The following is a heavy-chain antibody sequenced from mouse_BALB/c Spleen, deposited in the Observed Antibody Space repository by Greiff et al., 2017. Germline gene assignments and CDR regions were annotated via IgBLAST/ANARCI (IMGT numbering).Heavy chain of an antibody. CDR3: TITTATAY. CDR2: INPSNGGT. CDR1: GYTLTSYY. J-gene: IGHJ3*01. V-gene: IGHV1S81*02. Sequence: QVQLQQPGAELVKPGASVKLSCKASGYTLTSYYMYWVKQRPGQGLEWIGGINPSNGGTNFNEKFKSKATLTVDKSSSTAYMQLSSLTSEDSAVYYCTITTATAYWGQGTLVTVSA. D-gene: IGHD1-2*01.